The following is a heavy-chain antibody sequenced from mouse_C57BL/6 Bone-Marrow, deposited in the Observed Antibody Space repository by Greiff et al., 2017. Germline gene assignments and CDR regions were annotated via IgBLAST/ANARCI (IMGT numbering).Heavy chain of an antibody. V-gene: IGHV4-1*01. CDR3: ARPEYSNTWYFDV. J-gene: IGHJ1*03. D-gene: IGHD2-5*01. Sequence: DKFIISRDNAKNTLYLQMSKVRSEDTALYYCARPEYSNTWYFDVWGTGTTVTVSS.